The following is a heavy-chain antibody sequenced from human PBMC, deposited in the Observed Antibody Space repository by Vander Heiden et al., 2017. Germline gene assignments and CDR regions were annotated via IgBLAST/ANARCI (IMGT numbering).Heavy chain of an antibody. J-gene: IGHJ4*02. CDR1: GGSFSGYY. V-gene: IGHV4-34*01. CDR2: INHSGST. D-gene: IGHD3-22*01. CDR3: ARESSGYYRRGKFDY. Sequence: QVQLQQWGAGLFKPSETLSLTCAVYGGSFSGYYWSWIRQPPGKGLEWIGEINHSGSTNYNPPLKSRVTISVDTSKNQFSMKLSSVTAADTAVYYCARESSGYYRRGKFDYWGQGTLVTVSS.